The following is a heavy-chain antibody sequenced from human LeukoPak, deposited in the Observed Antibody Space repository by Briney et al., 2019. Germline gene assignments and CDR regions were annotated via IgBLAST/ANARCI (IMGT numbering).Heavy chain of an antibody. Sequence: SETLSLTCAVYGGSFSGYYWSWIRQPPGKGLEWIGEINHSGSTNYNPSLKSRVTISVDTSKNQFSLKLSSVTAADTAVYYCARGWYYYDSSGYYPNWFDPWGQGTLVTVSS. CDR1: GGSFSGYY. V-gene: IGHV4-34*01. D-gene: IGHD3-22*01. CDR3: ARGWYYYDSSGYYPNWFDP. CDR2: INHSGST. J-gene: IGHJ5*02.